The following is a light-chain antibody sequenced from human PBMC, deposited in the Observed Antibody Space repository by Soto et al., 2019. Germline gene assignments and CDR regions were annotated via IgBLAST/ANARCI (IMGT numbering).Light chain of an antibody. J-gene: IGKJ5*01. CDR3: QQYENLPT. CDR2: DAS. CDR1: QSINRW. V-gene: IGKV1-5*01. Sequence: DIQMTQSPSTLPVSVGDRVTITCRASQSINRWLAWYQQKPGKAPKLLIYDASNLEAGVPSRFRGSGSGTDFTFTISRLQPEDIATYYCQQYENLPTFGQGTRLEIK.